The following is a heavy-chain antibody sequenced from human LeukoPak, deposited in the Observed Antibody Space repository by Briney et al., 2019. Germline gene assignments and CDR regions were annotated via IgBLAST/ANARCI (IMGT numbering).Heavy chain of an antibody. CDR3: ARKYSGYDSNWFDP. Sequence: ASVKVSCKASGGTFSSYAISWVRQAPGQGLEWMGWISAYNDNTNYAQKVQGRVTMTTDTSTSTAYMELRSLRSDDTAVYYCARKYSGYDSNWFDPWGQGTLVTVSS. CDR2: ISAYNDNT. J-gene: IGHJ5*02. V-gene: IGHV1-18*01. D-gene: IGHD5-12*01. CDR1: GGTFSSYA.